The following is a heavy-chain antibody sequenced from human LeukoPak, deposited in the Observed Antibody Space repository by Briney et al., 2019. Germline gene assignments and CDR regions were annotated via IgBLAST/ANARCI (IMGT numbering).Heavy chain of an antibody. V-gene: IGHV3-21*04. Sequence: GGSLRLSCAASGFTFSSYSMNWVRQAPGKGLEWVSSISDSRDYIYYADSVKGRFTISTDNAKNSLSLQMNSLRPEDTAVYYCARGGKLDYPFDYWGQGALVTVSS. CDR3: ARGGKLDYPFDY. D-gene: IGHD4-11*01. J-gene: IGHJ4*02. CDR1: GFTFSSYS. CDR2: ISDSRDYI.